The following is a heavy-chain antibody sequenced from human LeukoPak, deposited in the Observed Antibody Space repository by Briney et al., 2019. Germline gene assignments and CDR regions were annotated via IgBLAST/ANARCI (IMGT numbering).Heavy chain of an antibody. CDR3: ARALRYDDSSGYYAY. CDR1: GCTFTGHY. J-gene: IGHJ4*01. V-gene: IGHV1-2*02. CDR2: INPKSGVT. D-gene: IGHD3-22*01. Sequence: ASVKVSCKASGCTFTGHYMHWVRQGPGQVPEWMGWINPKSGVTNYAQAFQGRVTMTRDTSISIVYMELSRLKLDDTAVYYCARALRYDDSSGYYAYWGQGTLVTVSS.